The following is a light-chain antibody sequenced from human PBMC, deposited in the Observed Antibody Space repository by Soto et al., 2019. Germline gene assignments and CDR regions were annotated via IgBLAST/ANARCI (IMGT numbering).Light chain of an antibody. CDR2: DND. CDR1: TSNVGNTY. J-gene: IGLJ3*02. CDR3: ETWDISLSAVV. V-gene: IGLV1-51*01. Sequence: QSVLTQPPSVSAAAGQKVTISCSGSTSNVGNTYVSWYQQLPGTAPKLLIYDNDKRPSGIPDRFSGSKSGTSATLGITGLQNGDEADYYCETWDISLSAVVFGGGTKLTVL.